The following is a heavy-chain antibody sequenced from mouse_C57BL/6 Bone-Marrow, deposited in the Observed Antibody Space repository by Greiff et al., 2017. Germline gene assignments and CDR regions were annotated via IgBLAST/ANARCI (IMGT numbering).Heavy chain of an antibody. CDR3: ARDLDWVCARDY. D-gene: IGHD4-1*01. J-gene: IGHJ4*01. CDR1: GFTFSSYA. Sequence: EVKLVESGGGLVKPGGSLKLSCAASGFTFSSYAMSWVRQTPEKRLEWVATISDGGSYTYYPENVKGRFTISRDNAKNNLYLQMSHLKSEDTAMYYCARDLDWVCARDYWGQGTSVTVSS. V-gene: IGHV5-4*01. CDR2: ISDGGSYT.